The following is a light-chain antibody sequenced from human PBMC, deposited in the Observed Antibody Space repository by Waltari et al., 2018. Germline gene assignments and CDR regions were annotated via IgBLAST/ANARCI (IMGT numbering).Light chain of an antibody. CDR1: SSDVGSYNL. J-gene: IGLJ3*02. CDR2: EVS. CDR3: CSYAGSGTLV. V-gene: IGLV2-23*02. Sequence: QSALTQPASVSGSPGQSITISCTGTSSDVGSYNLVSWYQQHPGKAPKLMIYEVSERPLGVSNRFSGSKSGNTASLTISGLQAEDEADYYCCSYAGSGTLVFGGGTKLTVL.